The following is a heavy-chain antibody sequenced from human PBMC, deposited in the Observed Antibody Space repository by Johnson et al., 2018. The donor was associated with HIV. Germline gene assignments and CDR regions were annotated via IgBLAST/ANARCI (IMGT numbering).Heavy chain of an antibody. CDR3: ARGGSSRNPAFDI. Sequence: VQLVESGGGLVQSGGSLRLSCGVSGFAVSSNYMSWVRQAPGKGLEWVSIIYSGGSTYYAESVKGRFTISRDNSKNTLYLQMNSLRAEDTAVYYCARGGSSRNPAFDIWGRGTMVTVSS. V-gene: IGHV3-66*01. D-gene: IGHD1-26*01. J-gene: IGHJ3*02. CDR1: GFAVSSNY. CDR2: IYSGGST.